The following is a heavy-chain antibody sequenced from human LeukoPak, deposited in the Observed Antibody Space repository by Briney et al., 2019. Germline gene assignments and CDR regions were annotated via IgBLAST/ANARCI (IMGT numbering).Heavy chain of an antibody. Sequence: TSETLSLTCAVYGGSFSGYYWSWIRQPPGKGQEWIGEINHSGSTNYNPSLKSRVTISVDTSKNQFSLKLSSVTAADTAVYYCARARYSSSWTPKAGDWFDPWGQGTLVTVSS. D-gene: IGHD6-13*01. CDR1: GGSFSGYY. CDR3: ARARYSSSWTPKAGDWFDP. V-gene: IGHV4-34*01. CDR2: INHSGST. J-gene: IGHJ5*02.